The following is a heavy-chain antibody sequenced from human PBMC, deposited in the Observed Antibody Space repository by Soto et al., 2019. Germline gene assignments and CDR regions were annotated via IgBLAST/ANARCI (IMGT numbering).Heavy chain of an antibody. V-gene: IGHV3-23*01. CDR2: ISGSGGST. J-gene: IGHJ6*03. CDR1: GFTFSSYA. CDR3: AKDVGKFWSGYYSGPYYYRDV. Sequence: EVQLLESGGGLVQPGGSLRLSCAASGFTFSSYAMSWVRQAPGKGLEWVSAISGSGGSTYYADSVKGRFTISRDNSKHTLYLQMNSMRAEDTAVYYCAKDVGKFWSGYYSGPYYYRDVWCKGTTVTVSS. D-gene: IGHD3-3*01.